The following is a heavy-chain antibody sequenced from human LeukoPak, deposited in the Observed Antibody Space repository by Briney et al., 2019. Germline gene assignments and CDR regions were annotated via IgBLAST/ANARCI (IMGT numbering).Heavy chain of an antibody. D-gene: IGHD3-22*01. V-gene: IGHV1-18*01. CDR2: ISPYNGNT. CDR1: GYSFTSYG. Sequence: GASVKVSCKSAGYSFTSYGISWVRQAPGQGLEWMGWISPYNGNTNYAQKLQGRVTMTTETSTSTAYMELSSLRSDDTAVYYCARDLGHDSSGYYVFDYWGQGTLVTVPS. CDR3: ARDLGHDSSGYYVFDY. J-gene: IGHJ4*02.